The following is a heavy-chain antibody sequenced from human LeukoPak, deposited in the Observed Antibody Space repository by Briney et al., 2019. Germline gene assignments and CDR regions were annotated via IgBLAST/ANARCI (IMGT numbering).Heavy chain of an antibody. CDR1: GYSISSGYY. CDR3: ARHPLNLYFDY. CDR2: IYHSGST. Sequence: PPETLSLTCAVSGYSISSGYYWGWIRQPPGKGLEWIGSIYHSGSTYYNPSLKSRVTISVDTSKNQFSLKLSSVTAADTAVYYCARHPLNLYFDYWGQGTLVTVSS. V-gene: IGHV4-38-2*01. J-gene: IGHJ4*02.